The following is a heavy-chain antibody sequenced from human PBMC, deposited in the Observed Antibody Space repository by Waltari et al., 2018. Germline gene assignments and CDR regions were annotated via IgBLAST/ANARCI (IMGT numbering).Heavy chain of an antibody. V-gene: IGHV4-61*02. J-gene: IGHJ4*02. CDR2: IYTSGST. Sequence: KESGPALVKPTQTLTLTCTFSGFSLSTSGMRVSWIRQPPGKALEWIGRIYTSGSTNYNPSLKSRVTMSVDTSKNQFSLKLSSVTAADTAVYYCARGAAGTPTYFDYWGQGTLVTVSS. CDR3: ARGAAGTPTYFDY. D-gene: IGHD6-13*01. CDR1: GFSLSTSGMR.